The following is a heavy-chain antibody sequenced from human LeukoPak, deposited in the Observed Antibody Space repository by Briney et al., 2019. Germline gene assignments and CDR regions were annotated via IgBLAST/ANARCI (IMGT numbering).Heavy chain of an antibody. V-gene: IGHV3-30*02. Sequence: AGGSLRLSCAASGFTFSSYGMHWVRRAPGKGLEWVAFIRYDGSNKYYADSVKGRFTISRDNSKNTLYLQMNSLRAEDTAVYYCARVREDIIVVVAASWFDPWGQGTLVTVSS. J-gene: IGHJ5*02. CDR1: GFTFSSYG. CDR2: IRYDGSNK. CDR3: ARVREDIIVVVAASWFDP. D-gene: IGHD2-15*01.